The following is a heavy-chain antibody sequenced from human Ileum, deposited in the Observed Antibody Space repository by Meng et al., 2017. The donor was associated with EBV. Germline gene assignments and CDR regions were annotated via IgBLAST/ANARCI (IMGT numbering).Heavy chain of an antibody. V-gene: IGHV4-59*08. CDR3: SRGGWSLDY. CDR2: MYYSVST. D-gene: IGHD2-15*01. Sequence: SGPRRVKHSGSPSHACAVAGGCISSYYASWCRQPPGKGLEWIGYMYYSVSTKYNHAHKCRVTITIDTSKTQFSLNMRLVTAADADVYYCSRGGWSLDYWGQGTLVTVSS. CDR1: GGCISSYY. J-gene: IGHJ4*02.